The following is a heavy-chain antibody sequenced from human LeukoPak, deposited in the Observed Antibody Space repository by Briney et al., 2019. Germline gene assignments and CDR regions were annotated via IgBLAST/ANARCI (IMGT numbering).Heavy chain of an antibody. J-gene: IGHJ4*02. CDR2: ISFDGNNK. D-gene: IGHD3-22*01. CDR3: AKDRNDTQKGLYYFDY. Sequence: PGGSLRLSCAASGFTFSSSGMHWVRQAPGKGLEWVAVISFDGNNKYYADSVKDRFTMSRDNSKNTLYLQMSSLRPEDTAVYYCAKDRNDTQKGLYYFDYWGQGTLVTVSS. V-gene: IGHV3-30*18. CDR1: GFTFSSSG.